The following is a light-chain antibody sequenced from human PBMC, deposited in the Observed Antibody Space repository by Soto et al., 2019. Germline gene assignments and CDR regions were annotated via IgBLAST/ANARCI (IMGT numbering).Light chain of an antibody. CDR2: EVS. CDR1: SSDVGIYNY. J-gene: IGLJ1*01. CDR3: SSYTTRSPRF. V-gene: IGLV2-14*01. Sequence: QSALTQPASVSGSPGQSIAISCTGSSSDVGIYNYVSWYQQHPGKVPKLIIYEVSNRPSGVSNRFSGSKSGNTASLTISGLQAEDEADYYGSSYTTRSPRFFGTGPNLPVL.